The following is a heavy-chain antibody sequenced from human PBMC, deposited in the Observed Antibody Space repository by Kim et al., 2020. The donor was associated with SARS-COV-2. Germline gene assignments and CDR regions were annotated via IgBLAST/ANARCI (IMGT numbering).Heavy chain of an antibody. J-gene: IGHJ6*02. Sequence: YDADSVKGRFPIARDNSTTTRYLQMTSLRAEDTAVYYCARDTRDYYGMDVWGQGTTVTVSS. CDR3: ARDTRDYYGMDV. V-gene: IGHV3-33*01.